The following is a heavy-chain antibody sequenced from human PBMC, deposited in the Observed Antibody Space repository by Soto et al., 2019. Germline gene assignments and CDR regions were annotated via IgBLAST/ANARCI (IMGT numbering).Heavy chain of an antibody. D-gene: IGHD6-13*01. J-gene: IGHJ6*03. V-gene: IGHV4-39*01. CDR2: IYYSGST. Sequence: PSETLSLTCTVSGGSISSSSYYWGWIRQPPGKGLEWIGSIYYSGSTYYNPSLKSRVTISVDTSKNQFSLKLSSVTAADTAVYYCARTMGIAAAMPAYYYMDVWGKGTTVTVSS. CDR3: ARTMGIAAAMPAYYYMDV. CDR1: GGSISSSSYY.